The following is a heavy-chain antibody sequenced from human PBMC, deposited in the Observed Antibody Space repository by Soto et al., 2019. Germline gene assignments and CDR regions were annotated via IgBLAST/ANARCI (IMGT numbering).Heavy chain of an antibody. CDR1: GFTFSSYG. CDR3: ARGDRPDFDY. D-gene: IGHD6-6*01. V-gene: IGHV3-33*01. J-gene: IGHJ4*02. CDR2: IWDDGSND. Sequence: GSLRLSCAASGFTFSSYGMHWVRQAPGKGLEWVAVIWDDGSNDLYGDSVRGRFIISRDNSKSTLYLQMNSLRGEDTAVYFCARGDRPDFDYWGQGTLVTVSS.